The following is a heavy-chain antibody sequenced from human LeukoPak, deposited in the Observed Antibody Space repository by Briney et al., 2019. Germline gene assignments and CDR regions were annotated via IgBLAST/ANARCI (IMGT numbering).Heavy chain of an antibody. V-gene: IGHV3-48*03. Sequence: GGSLRLSCAASGFTFSSYEMNWVRQAPRKGLEWISYISGSDSTKYYADSVKGRFTISRDNTKNSLYLQMNSLRAEDTAVYYCARVKRFGGATNGVDYWGQGTLVTVSS. D-gene: IGHD1-26*01. J-gene: IGHJ4*02. CDR3: ARVKRFGGATNGVDY. CDR1: GFTFSSYE. CDR2: ISGSDSTK.